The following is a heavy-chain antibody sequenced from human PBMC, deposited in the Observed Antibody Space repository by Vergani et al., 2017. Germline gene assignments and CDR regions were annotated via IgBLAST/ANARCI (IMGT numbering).Heavy chain of an antibody. J-gene: IGHJ3*02. CDR1: GFTFSSYA. D-gene: IGHD6-19*01. Sequence: QVQLVESGGGVVQPGWSLRLSCAASGFTFSSYAMHWVRQAPGKGLEWVAVISYDGSNKYYADSVKGRFTISRDNSKNTLYLQMNSLRAEDTPVYYCARGYSSCWYENAFDIWGQGTMVTVSS. V-gene: IGHV3-30*01. CDR3: ARGYSSCWYENAFDI. CDR2: ISYDGSNK.